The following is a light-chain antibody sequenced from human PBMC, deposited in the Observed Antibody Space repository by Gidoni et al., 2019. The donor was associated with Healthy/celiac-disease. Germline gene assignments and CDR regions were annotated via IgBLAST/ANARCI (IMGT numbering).Light chain of an antibody. CDR2: GAS. CDR3: QQYNNWPQT. V-gene: IGKV3-15*01. J-gene: IGKJ1*01. Sequence: EIVMTQSPATLSVSPGERATLSCRASQSVSSNLAWYQQKPGQAPRLLIYGASTRATGIPARFSCSGSGTEFTLTIRSLQSEDFAVYYCQQYNNWPQTFGQGTKVEIK. CDR1: QSVSSN.